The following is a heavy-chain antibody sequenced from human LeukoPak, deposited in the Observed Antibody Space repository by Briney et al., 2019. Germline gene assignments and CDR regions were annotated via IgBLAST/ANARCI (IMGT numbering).Heavy chain of an antibody. V-gene: IGHV1-18*01. Sequence: ASVKVSCKASGYTFTSYGISWVRQAPGQGLEWMGWISAYNGNTNYAQKLQGRVTMTTDTSTSTAYMELRSLRSDDTAVYYCARVLVFRPEEYSXXXRDYWGQXTLVTVSS. CDR3: ARVLVFRPEEYSXXXRDY. D-gene: IGHD1-26*01. CDR2: ISAYNGNT. J-gene: IGHJ4*02. CDR1: GYTFTSYG.